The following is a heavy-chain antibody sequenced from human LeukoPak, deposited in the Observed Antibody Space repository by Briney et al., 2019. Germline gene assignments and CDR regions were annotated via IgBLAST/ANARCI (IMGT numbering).Heavy chain of an antibody. CDR3: ARHGGYYYGSGSYYPFDY. CDR2: IYDSGST. D-gene: IGHD3-10*01. J-gene: IGHJ4*02. CDR1: GGSIRSYY. Sequence: KPSETLSLTCTVSGGSIRSYYWSWIRQPPGKGLEWLGYIYDSGSTNYNPSLKSRVTISIDTSKNQFSLKLTSVTAADTAVYYCARHGGYYYGSGSYYPFDYWGQGTLVTVSS. V-gene: IGHV4-59*08.